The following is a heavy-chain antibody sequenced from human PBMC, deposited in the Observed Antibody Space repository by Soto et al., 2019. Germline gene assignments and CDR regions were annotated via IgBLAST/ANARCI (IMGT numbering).Heavy chain of an antibody. V-gene: IGHV3-23*01. CDR1: GFTFSSYV. D-gene: IGHD3-16*01. J-gene: IGHJ6*02. CDR3: AKDGDYYYGMDV. Sequence: PGGSLRLSCAASGFTFSSYVMTWVRQAPGKGLEWVSGVSGSGGNTYYPDSVKGRFTISRDNSKNTLYLQMNSLRAEDTAVYYCAKDGDYYYGMDVWGQGTTVTVSS. CDR2: VSGSGGNT.